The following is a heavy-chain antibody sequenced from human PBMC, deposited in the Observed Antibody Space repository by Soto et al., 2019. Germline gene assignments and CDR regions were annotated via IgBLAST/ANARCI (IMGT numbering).Heavy chain of an antibody. CDR3: ALHYDWFDP. D-gene: IGHD3-16*01. CDR1: GDSMTSPPYY. V-gene: IGHV4-39*02. Sequence: SETLSLTCNVSGDSMTSPPYYWGWIRQPPGKGLEWSGTVYYSGATYYNPSLRGRLTVSADTSKNYFSLRLTSVTAADTAVYYCALHYDWFDPWGQGILVTVSS. CDR2: VYYSGAT. J-gene: IGHJ5*02.